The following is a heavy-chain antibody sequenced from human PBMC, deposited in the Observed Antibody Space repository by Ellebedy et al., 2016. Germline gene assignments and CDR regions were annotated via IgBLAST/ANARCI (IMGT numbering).Heavy chain of an antibody. CDR3: TFTTVTTGLYYYYYGMDV. V-gene: IGHV3-73*01. Sequence: GESLKISCAASGFTFSGSAMHWVRQASGKGLEWVGRIRSKANSYATAYAASVKGRFTISRDDSKNTAYLQMNSLKTEDTAVYYCTFTTVTTGLYYYYYGMDVWGQGTTATVSS. CDR2: IRSKANSYAT. D-gene: IGHD4-11*01. CDR1: GFTFSGSA. J-gene: IGHJ6*02.